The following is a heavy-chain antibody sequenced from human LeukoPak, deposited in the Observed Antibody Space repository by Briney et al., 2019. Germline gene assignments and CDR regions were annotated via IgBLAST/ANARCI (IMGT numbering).Heavy chain of an antibody. J-gene: IGHJ4*02. V-gene: IGHV4-39*07. Sequence: SETLSLTCTVSGGSIGSTRYYWGWIRQPPGKGLEWIGSIYYSGSTYYNPSLKSRVTISVDTSKNQFSLKLSSVTAADTAVYYCARGYGSGSYFVYWGQGTLVTVSS. CDR1: GGSIGSTRYY. CDR2: IYYSGST. D-gene: IGHD3-10*01. CDR3: ARGYGSGSYFVY.